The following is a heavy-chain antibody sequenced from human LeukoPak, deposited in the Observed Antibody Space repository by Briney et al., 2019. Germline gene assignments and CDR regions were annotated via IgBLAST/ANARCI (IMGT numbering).Heavy chain of an antibody. CDR1: GYTFTGYY. CDR2: INPNSGGT. J-gene: IGHJ5*02. Sequence: GASVKVPCKASGYTFTGYYMHWVRQAPGQGLEWMGWINPNSGGTNYAQKFQGRVTMTRDTSISTAYMELSRLRSDDTAVYYCARDYSSIAASLGFDPWGQGTLVTVSS. V-gene: IGHV1-2*02. CDR3: ARDYSSIAASLGFDP. D-gene: IGHD6-6*01.